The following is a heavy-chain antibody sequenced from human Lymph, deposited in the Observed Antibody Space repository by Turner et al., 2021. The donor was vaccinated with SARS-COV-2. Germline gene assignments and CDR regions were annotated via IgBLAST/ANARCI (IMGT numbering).Heavy chain of an antibody. V-gene: IGHV4-59*01. J-gene: IGHJ5*02. CDR3: ARETVNNWVDP. Sequence: QVQLQESGPSMVKPLETLSLTCTVSGGSMNSNYWSWIRQPPGKRLELIGYIYYRGSTNYNPSLKSRVTISVDTSKNQFSLKLTSVTAADTAIYYCARETVNNWVDPWGQGILVTVSS. CDR2: IYYRGST. CDR1: GGSMNSNY. D-gene: IGHD2-21*02.